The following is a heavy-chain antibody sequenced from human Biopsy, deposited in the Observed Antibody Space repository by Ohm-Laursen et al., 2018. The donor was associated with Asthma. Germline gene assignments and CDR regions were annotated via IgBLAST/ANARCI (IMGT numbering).Heavy chain of an antibody. CDR2: VNTGNGDT. CDR1: GYNFISFA. D-gene: IGHD3-9*01. J-gene: IGHJ3*01. CDR3: ARTYYDFLTGQVKDVFGV. V-gene: IGHV1-3*04. Sequence: ASVKVSCKVSGYNFISFAIRWVRQAPGQRLEWMGWVNTGNGDTKYSQKFQGRVTITRDTSASTAYMELRSLRSEDTATYYCARTYYDFLTGQVKDVFGVWGQGTMVTVSS.